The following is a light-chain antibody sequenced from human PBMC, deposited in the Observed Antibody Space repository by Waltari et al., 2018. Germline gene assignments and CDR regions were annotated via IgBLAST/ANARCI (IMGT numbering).Light chain of an antibody. J-gene: IGLJ1*01. CDR3: AAWDDSLSGHYV. Sequence: QSVLTQPPSASGTPGQTVTISCSGSSSNIGRFYVSWYQQLPGTAPKLLIYTNTERPSGVPDRFSASKSGTSASLAISGLRSDDEGDYFCAAWDDSLSGHYVFGTGTKVTVL. CDR2: TNT. CDR1: SSNIGRFY. V-gene: IGLV1-47*01.